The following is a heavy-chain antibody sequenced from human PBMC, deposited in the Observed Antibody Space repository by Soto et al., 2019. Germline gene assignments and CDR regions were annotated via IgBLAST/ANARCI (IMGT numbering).Heavy chain of an antibody. CDR1: GFPFSSYG. J-gene: IGHJ6*02. CDR2: ISYDGSNK. D-gene: IGHD2-21*02. CDR3: AKVAQGDPLISDYGMDV. Sequence: GGSLRLSCAASGFPFSSYGMHWVRQAPGKGLEWVAVISYDGSNKYYADSVKGRFTGSRDNSKNTVYLQMNSLRAEGTAVYYCAKVAQGDPLISDYGMDVWGQGTTVTVSS. V-gene: IGHV3-30*18.